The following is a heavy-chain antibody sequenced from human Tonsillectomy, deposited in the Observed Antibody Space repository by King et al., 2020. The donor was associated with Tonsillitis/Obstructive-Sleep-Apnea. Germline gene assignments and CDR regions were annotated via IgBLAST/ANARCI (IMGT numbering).Heavy chain of an antibody. J-gene: IGHJ6*03. CDR2: ISSSISTI. V-gene: IGHV3-48*02. Sequence: VQLVESGGGLVQPGGSLRLSCAASGFTFSYYSMKWVRQAPGKGLEWGSYISSSISTIYYADFVKCRFTISRDKAKNTLYLQMNSLRDEDTAVYYCARGLPAATLYYYYYYMDVWGKGTTVTVSS. CDR1: GFTFSYYS. CDR3: ARGLPAATLYYYYYYMDV. D-gene: IGHD2-2*01.